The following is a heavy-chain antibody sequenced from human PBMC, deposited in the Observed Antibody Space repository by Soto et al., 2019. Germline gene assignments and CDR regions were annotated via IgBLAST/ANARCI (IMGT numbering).Heavy chain of an antibody. J-gene: IGHJ6*02. CDR2: IIPNFGTA. CDR3: ARGTYAYYYGMDV. V-gene: IGHV1-69*06. CDR1: GYTFSSYA. D-gene: IGHD2-8*01. Sequence: RASVKVSCKASGYTFSSYAISWVRHAPGQGLEWMGGIIPNFGTANYAQKFQGRVTMTADKSTSTAYMELSSLRSEDTAVYYCARGTYAYYYGMDVWGQGTTVTVSS.